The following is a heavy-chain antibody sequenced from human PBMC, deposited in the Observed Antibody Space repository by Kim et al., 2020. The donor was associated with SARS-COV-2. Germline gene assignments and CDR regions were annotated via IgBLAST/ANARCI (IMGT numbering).Heavy chain of an antibody. J-gene: IGHJ6*01. Sequence: GGSLSLSCAASGFTFSSYAMHWVRQAPGKGLEWVAVISYDGSNKYYADSVKGRFTISRDKSKNTLYLQMNSLRAEDTAVYYCARARPYYYGTGSSYYYGMDVWGQGTTVTVSS. CDR1: GFTFSSYA. CDR3: ARARPYYYGTGSSYYYGMDV. V-gene: IGHV3-30*04. CDR2: ISYDGSNK. D-gene: IGHD3-10*01.